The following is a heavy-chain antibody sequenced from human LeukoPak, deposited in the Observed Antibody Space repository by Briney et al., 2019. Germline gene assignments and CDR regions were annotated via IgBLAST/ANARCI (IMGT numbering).Heavy chain of an antibody. J-gene: IGHJ4*02. Sequence: GGSLRLSCAASGFTFSSYGMHWVRQAPGKGLEWVAFIRYDGSNKYYADSVKGRFTISRGNSKNTLYLQMNSLRAEDTAVYYCAKLAGYSSGWTTPNFDYWGQGTLVTVSS. CDR2: IRYDGSNK. CDR1: GFTFSSYG. D-gene: IGHD6-19*01. V-gene: IGHV3-30*02. CDR3: AKLAGYSSGWTTPNFDY.